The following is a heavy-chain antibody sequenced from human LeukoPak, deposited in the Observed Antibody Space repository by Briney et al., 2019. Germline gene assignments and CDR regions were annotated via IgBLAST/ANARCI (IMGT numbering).Heavy chain of an antibody. V-gene: IGHV3-30*04. D-gene: IGHD4-11*01. Sequence: PGGSLRLSCAASGFTFSSYVMHWVRQAPGKGLEWVAVISYDGRNKYYADSVKGRFTISRDNSKNTLYLQMNSLRAEDTAVYYCARGPMTTVDYWGQGTLVTVSS. J-gene: IGHJ4*02. CDR1: GFTFSSYV. CDR2: ISYDGRNK. CDR3: ARGPMTTVDY.